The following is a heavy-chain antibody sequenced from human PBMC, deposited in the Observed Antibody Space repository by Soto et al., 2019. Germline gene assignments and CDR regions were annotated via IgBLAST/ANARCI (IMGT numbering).Heavy chain of an antibody. V-gene: IGHV1-69*13. D-gene: IGHD6-13*01. J-gene: IGHJ4*02. CDR1: GGTFSSYA. CDR3: AGSARRSGWYGGFDY. Sequence: SVKVSCKASGGTFSSYAISWVRQAPGQGLEWMGGIIPIFGTANYAQKFQGRVTITADESTSTAYMELSSLRSEDTAGYYCAGSARRSGWYGGFDYQGQGPRCTVSS. CDR2: IIPIFGTA.